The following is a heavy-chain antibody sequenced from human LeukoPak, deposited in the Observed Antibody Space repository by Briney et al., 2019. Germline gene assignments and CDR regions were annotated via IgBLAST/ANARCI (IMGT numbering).Heavy chain of an antibody. V-gene: IGHV4-59*08. CDR1: GGSISSYY. J-gene: IGHJ3*02. CDR2: IYYSGST. Sequence: SETLSLTCTVSGGSISSYYWSWIRQPPGKGLEWIGYIYYSGSTNYNPSLKSRVTISVDTSKNQFSLKLSSVTAADTAVYYCARQPPRMYAFDIWGQGTMVTVSS. CDR3: ARQPPRMYAFDI.